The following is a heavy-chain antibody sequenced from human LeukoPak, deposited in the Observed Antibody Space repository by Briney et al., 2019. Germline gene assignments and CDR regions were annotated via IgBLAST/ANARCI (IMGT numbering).Heavy chain of an antibody. CDR1: GGSISSSSYY. D-gene: IGHD6-13*01. J-gene: IGHJ4*02. CDR2: IYYSGST. V-gene: IGHV4-39*01. Sequence: SETLSLTCTVSGGSISSSSYYWGWIRQPPGKGLEWIGSIYYSGSTYYNPSLKSRVTIPVDTSKNQFSLKLSSVTAADTAVYYCARRSGIAAAGPIDYWGQGTLVTVSS. CDR3: ARRSGIAAAGPIDY.